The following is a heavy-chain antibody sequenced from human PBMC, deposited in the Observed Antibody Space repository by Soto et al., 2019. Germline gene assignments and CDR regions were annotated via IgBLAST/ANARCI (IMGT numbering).Heavy chain of an antibody. CDR2: IYNSGST. J-gene: IGHJ4*02. CDR3: ARLYSSSSGKNFDY. CDR1: GGSISSYY. Sequence: SETLSLTCTVSGGSISSYYWSWIRQPPGKGLEWVGYIYNSGSTSYNPSLKGRVTISVATSKNQFSLKLSSVTAADTAVYYCARLYSSSSGKNFDYWGQGTLVTVSS. V-gene: IGHV4-59*01. D-gene: IGHD6-6*01.